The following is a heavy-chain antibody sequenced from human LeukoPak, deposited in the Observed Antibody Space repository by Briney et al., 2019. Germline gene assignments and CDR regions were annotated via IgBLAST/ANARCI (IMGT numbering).Heavy chain of an antibody. CDR2: MNSKSGNT. V-gene: IGHV1-8*01. J-gene: IGHJ6*03. CDR3: GRAITIFDYYYMDV. D-gene: IGHD3-3*01. Sequence: ASVKVSCKASGDTFTIYDINWVRQAPGQGLEWMGWMNSKSGNTVYAQKFRGRVIMTRDTSKSTAYMELSSLRSEDTAVYYCGRAITIFDYYYMDVWGKGSTVTVSS. CDR1: GDTFTIYD.